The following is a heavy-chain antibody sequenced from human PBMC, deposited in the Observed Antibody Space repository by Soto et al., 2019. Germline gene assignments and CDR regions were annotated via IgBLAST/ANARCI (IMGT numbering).Heavy chain of an antibody. CDR1: GFTFSSYV. CDR3: ERVVISSGRTYDAFDI. D-gene: IGHD3-22*01. Sequence: PGGSMGLSGAASGFTFSSYVVPGVGQEPGKRLERVAVRCYHGTNKYYQHPLNGRLTTSRDNSKNTPHLQMKTTRAEDTDVYYCERVVISSGRTYDAFDIWGQGTMVTVSS. V-gene: IGHV3-30*19. J-gene: IGHJ3*02. CDR2: RCYHGTNK.